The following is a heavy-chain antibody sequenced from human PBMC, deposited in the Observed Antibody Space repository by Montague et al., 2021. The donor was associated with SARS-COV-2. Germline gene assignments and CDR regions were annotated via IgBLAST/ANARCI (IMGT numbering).Heavy chain of an antibody. J-gene: IGHJ6*02. CDR1: GFTFGNYD. CDR3: ARDYSAPRWFGEYNRYGMDV. CDR2: IWYNGSNK. D-gene: IGHD3-10*01. Sequence: SLRLSCAASGFTFGNYDMHWVRQAPGKGLEWVAGIWYNGSNKYYGDSVKGRFTISRDNSKNTLYLQMNSLRAEDTAVYYCARDYSAPRWFGEYNRYGMDVWGQGTTVTVSS. V-gene: IGHV3-33*08.